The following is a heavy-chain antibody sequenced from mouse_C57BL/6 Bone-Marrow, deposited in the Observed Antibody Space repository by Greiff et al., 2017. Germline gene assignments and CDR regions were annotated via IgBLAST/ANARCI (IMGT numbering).Heavy chain of an antibody. J-gene: IGHJ2*01. Sequence: VKVVESGAELARPGASVKLSCKASGYTFTSYGISWVKQRTGQGLEWIGEIYPRSGNTYYNEKFKGKATLTADKSSSTAYMELRSLTSEDSAVYFCARDYDGYFDYWGQGTTLTVSS. CDR3: ARDYDGYFDY. CDR2: IYPRSGNT. CDR1: GYTFTSYG. D-gene: IGHD2-3*01. V-gene: IGHV1-81*01.